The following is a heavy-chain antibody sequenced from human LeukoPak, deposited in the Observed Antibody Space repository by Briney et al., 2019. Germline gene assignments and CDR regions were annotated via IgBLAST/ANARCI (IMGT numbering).Heavy chain of an antibody. Sequence: HSGGSLRLSCAASGFTFSSYAMSWVRQAPGKGLEWVSAISGSGGSTYYADSVKGRFTISRDNSKSTLYLQMNSLRAEDTAVYYCANEVGQYYDFWSGYYTDEPTFDYWGQGTLVTVSS. V-gene: IGHV3-23*01. D-gene: IGHD3-3*01. J-gene: IGHJ4*02. CDR2: ISGSGGST. CDR1: GFTFSSYA. CDR3: ANEVGQYYDFWSGYYTDEPTFDY.